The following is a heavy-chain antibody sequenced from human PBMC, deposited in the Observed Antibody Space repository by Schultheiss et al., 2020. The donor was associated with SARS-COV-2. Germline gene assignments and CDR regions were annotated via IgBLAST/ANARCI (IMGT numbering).Heavy chain of an antibody. CDR2: ISYDGSNK. J-gene: IGHJ4*02. CDR1: GFTFSSYA. V-gene: IGHV3-30-3*01. Sequence: GESLKISCAASGFTFSSYAMHWVRQAPGKGLEWVAVISYDGSNKYYADSVKGRFTISRDNSKNTLYLQMNSLRAEDTAVYYCARARTPISLFGYWGQGTLVTVSS. CDR3: ARARTPISLFGY. D-gene: IGHD4-23*01.